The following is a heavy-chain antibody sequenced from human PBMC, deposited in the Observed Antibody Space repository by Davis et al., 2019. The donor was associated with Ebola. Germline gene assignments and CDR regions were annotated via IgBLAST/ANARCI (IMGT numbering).Heavy chain of an antibody. CDR1: GFTFSSYE. CDR3: ARDSCSSTSCYAIYDY. V-gene: IGHV3-48*03. J-gene: IGHJ4*02. CDR2: ISSSGSTI. Sequence: GGSLRLSCAASGFTFSSYEMNWVRQAPGKGLEWVSYISSSGSTIYYADSVKGRFTISRDNAKNSLYLQMNSLRAEDTAVYYCARDSCSSTSCYAIYDYWGQGTLVTVSS. D-gene: IGHD2-2*01.